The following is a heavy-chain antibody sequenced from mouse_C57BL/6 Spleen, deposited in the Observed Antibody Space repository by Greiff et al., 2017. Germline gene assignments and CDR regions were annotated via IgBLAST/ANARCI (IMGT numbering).Heavy chain of an antibody. CDR2: INPSTGGT. J-gene: IGHJ3*01. D-gene: IGHD2-4*01. V-gene: IGHV1-42*01. CDR3: ARGNYDYDGTWFAY. CDR1: GYSFTGYY. Sequence: LVESGPELVKPGASVKISCKASGYSFTGYYMNWVKQSPEKSLEWIGEINPSTGGTTYNQKFKAKATLTVDKSSSTAYMQLKGLTSEDSAVYYCARGNYDYDGTWFAYWGQGTLVTVSA.